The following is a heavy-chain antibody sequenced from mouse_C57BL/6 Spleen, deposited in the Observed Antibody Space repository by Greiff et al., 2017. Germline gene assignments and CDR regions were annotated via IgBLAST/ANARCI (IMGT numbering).Heavy chain of an antibody. J-gene: IGHJ4*01. CDR1: GYAFSSYW. D-gene: IGHD2-5*01. CDR3: ARKGYSNYEDYAMDY. Sequence: VQLQQSGAELVKPGASVKISCKASGYAFSSYWMNWVKQRPGKGLEWIGQIYPGDGDTNYNGKFKGKATLTADKSSSTAYMQLSSLTSEDSAVYFCARKGYSNYEDYAMDYWGQGTSVTVSS. V-gene: IGHV1-80*01. CDR2: IYPGDGDT.